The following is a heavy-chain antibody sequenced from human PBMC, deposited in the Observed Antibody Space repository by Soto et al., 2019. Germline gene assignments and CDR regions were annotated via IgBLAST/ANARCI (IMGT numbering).Heavy chain of an antibody. CDR3: ARQAIQLWFGYYYGMDV. J-gene: IGHJ6*02. V-gene: IGHV4-34*01. D-gene: IGHD5-18*01. Sequence: SETLSLTCAVYGGSFSGYYWSWIRQPPGKGLEWIGEINHSGSTYYNPSLKSRVTISVDTSKNQFSLKLSSVTAADTAVYYCARQAIQLWFGYYYGMDVWGQGTTVTVSS. CDR2: INHSGST. CDR1: GGSFSGYY.